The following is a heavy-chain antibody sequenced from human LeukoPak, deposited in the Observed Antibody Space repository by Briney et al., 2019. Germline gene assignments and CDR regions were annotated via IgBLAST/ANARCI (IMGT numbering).Heavy chain of an antibody. Sequence: GGSLRLSCAASGFTFSSYGMHWVRQAPGKGLEWAAVIWYDGSNKYYADSVKGRFTISRDNSKNTLYLHMNSLRAEDTAVYYCARDVRYFDWFAPKGGFDYWGQGTLVTVSS. D-gene: IGHD3-9*01. CDR1: GFTFSSYG. CDR3: ARDVRYFDWFAPKGGFDY. J-gene: IGHJ4*02. CDR2: IWYDGSNK. V-gene: IGHV3-33*01.